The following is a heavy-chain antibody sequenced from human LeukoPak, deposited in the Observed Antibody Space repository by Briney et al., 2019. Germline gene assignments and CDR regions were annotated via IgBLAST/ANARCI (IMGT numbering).Heavy chain of an antibody. D-gene: IGHD1-1*01. CDR1: GFTFDDYW. V-gene: IGHV3-15*01. J-gene: IGHJ4*02. CDR3: TTTTYSAN. Sequence: GGSLRLSCGASGFTFDDYWMSWVRQAPGKGLEWVGRIKSILDGGTTDYAAPVKGRFAISRDDSEDTLYLQMNSLKTEDTAVYYCTTTTYSANWGQGTLVTVSS. CDR2: IKSILDGGTT.